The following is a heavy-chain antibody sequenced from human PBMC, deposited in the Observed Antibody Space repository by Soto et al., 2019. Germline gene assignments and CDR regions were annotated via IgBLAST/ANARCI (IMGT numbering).Heavy chain of an antibody. Sequence: GASVKVSCKASGGTFSCYTISWVRQAPGQGLEWMGRINASNGITKYSQKFQGRVTITRDKSASTAYMELSSLRSEDTAVYYCARDMGYCSGGSCSYYFDYWGQGTLVTVSS. CDR1: GGTFSCYT. V-gene: IGHV1-3*01. J-gene: IGHJ4*02. CDR2: INASNGIT. D-gene: IGHD2-15*01. CDR3: ARDMGYCSGGSCSYYFDY.